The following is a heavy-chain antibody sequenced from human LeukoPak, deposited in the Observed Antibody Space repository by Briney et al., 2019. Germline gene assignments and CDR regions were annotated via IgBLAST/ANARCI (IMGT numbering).Heavy chain of an antibody. J-gene: IGHJ6*03. CDR3: TKRYQQSKWKYYYYYMDV. V-gene: IGHV4-59*07. Sequence: SDTLSLTCSVSGAAFRTNYWSWIRQPPGRALEWIGYVFDSGSTNYHTSLQSPVTISLDTSTKPFSLRLSSVTAADTAVYYCTKRYQQSKWKYYYYYMDVWGKGTAVTVSS. D-gene: IGHD1-1*01. CDR1: GAAFRTNY. CDR2: VFDSGST.